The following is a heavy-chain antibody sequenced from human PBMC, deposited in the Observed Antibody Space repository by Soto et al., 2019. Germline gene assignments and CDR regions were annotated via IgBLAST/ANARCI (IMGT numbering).Heavy chain of an antibody. Sequence: SETLSLTCTVSGGSISSGDYYWSWIRQPPGKGLEWIGYIYYSGSTYYNPSLKSRVTISVDTSKNQFSLKLGSVTAADTAVYYCARVLGYYDSSGYYYTVGSDAFDIWGQGTMVTVSS. CDR1: GGSISSGDYY. CDR2: IYYSGST. D-gene: IGHD3-22*01. J-gene: IGHJ3*02. CDR3: ARVLGYYDSSGYYYTVGSDAFDI. V-gene: IGHV4-30-4*01.